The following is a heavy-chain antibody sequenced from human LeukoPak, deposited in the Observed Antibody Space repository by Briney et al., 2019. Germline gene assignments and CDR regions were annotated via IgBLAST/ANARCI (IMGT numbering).Heavy chain of an antibody. D-gene: IGHD4-17*01. CDR1: GYTLTELS. CDR3: ATAAAVTSVSDY. Sequence: ASVKVSCKVSGYTLTELSMHWVRQAPGKGLEWMGGFDPEDGETIYAQKFQGRVTMTADTSTDTAYMELSSLRSEDTAVYYCATAAAVTSVSDYWGQGTLVTVSS. V-gene: IGHV1-24*01. CDR2: FDPEDGET. J-gene: IGHJ4*02.